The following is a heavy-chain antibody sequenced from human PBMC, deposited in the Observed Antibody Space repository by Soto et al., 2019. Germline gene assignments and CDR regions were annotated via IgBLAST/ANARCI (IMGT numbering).Heavy chain of an antibody. CDR2: ISSNGGST. D-gene: IGHD4-17*01. J-gene: IGHJ3*02. V-gene: IGHV3-64*01. CDR3: ARDGLRQYAFDI. CDR1: GFTFSSYA. Sequence: EVQLVESGGGLVQPGGSLRLSCAASGFTFSSYAMHWVRQAPGKGLEYVSAISSNGGSTHYANSVKGRFTISRDNSKNTLYLQMGSLRAEGMAVYYCARDGLRQYAFDIWGQGTMVTVSS.